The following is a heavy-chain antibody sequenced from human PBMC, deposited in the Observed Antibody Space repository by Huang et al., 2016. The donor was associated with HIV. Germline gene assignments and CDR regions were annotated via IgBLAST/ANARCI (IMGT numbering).Heavy chain of an antibody. CDR2: SSYDGNGR. CDR1: GFSFSSYG. D-gene: IGHD2-8*02. Sequence: QVWLVESGGGVVQPGRPLRLSCVGSGFSFSSYGIHWVRQAPGKGLEWLAFSSYDGNGRSYAGSVKGRFSISRQNSKSTVSLQMNSLRVEDSGVYFCAKGSGHFDSWGQGTLVTVSP. CDR3: AKGSGHFDS. V-gene: IGHV3-30*18. J-gene: IGHJ5*01.